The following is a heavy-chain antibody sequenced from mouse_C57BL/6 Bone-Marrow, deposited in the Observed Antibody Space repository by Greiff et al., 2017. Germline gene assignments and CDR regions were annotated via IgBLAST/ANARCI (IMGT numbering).Heavy chain of an antibody. D-gene: IGHD5-1*01. V-gene: IGHV1-47*01. J-gene: IGHJ2*01. Sequence: QVQLQQSGAELVKPGASVKMSCKASGYTFTTYPIEWMKQNHGKSLEWIGNFHPYNDDTKYNEKFKGKATLTVEKSSNAVYLELRRLTSHDTAIYYCARSSTFFYYFAYWGQGTTLTVSS. CDR1: GYTFTTYP. CDR3: ARSSTFFYYFAY. CDR2: FHPYNDDT.